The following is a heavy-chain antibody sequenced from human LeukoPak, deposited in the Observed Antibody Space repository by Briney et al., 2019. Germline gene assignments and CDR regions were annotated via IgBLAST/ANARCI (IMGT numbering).Heavy chain of an antibody. CDR3: ARSSGTYRSFDY. CDR2: IYYSGTT. CDR1: GVSISSYY. D-gene: IGHD1-26*01. Sequence: PSETLSLTCTVSGVSISSYYWSWIRQPPGKGLEWIGYIYYSGTTDYNPSLKRRVTISVDTSNNQFSLKARSVTAADTAVYYCARSSGTYRSFDYWGQGNLVTASS. V-gene: IGHV4-59*01. J-gene: IGHJ4*02.